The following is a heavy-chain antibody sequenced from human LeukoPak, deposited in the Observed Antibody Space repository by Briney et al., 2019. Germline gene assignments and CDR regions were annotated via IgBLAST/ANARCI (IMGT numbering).Heavy chain of an antibody. J-gene: IGHJ4*02. CDR3: ARDDPDEYYFDY. CDR2: IWYDGSNK. V-gene: IGHV3-33*01. Sequence: GGSLRLSCAASGFTFSSYGMHRVRQAPGKGLEWVAVIWYDGSNKYYADSVKGRFTISRDNSKNTLYLQMNSLRAEDTAVYYCARDDPDEYYFDYWGQGTLVTVSS. CDR1: GFTFSSYG.